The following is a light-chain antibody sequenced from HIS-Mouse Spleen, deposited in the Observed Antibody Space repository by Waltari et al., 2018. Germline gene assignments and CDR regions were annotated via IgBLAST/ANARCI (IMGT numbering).Light chain of an antibody. CDR2: DDS. J-gene: IGLJ1*01. Sequence: SSVLTQPPSVSVAPGQTARLTCGGNNIGSKSVPWYQQKPGQAPVLVVYDDSDRPSGIPERFSGSNSGNTATLTISRVEAGDEADYYCQVWDSSSDPSYVFGTGTKVTVL. CDR3: QVWDSSSDPSYV. V-gene: IGLV3-21*02. CDR1: NIGSKS.